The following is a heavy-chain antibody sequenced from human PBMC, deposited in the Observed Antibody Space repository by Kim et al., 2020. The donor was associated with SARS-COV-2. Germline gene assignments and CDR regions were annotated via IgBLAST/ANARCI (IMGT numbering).Heavy chain of an antibody. V-gene: IGHV3-11*06. CDR1: GFTFSDYY. D-gene: IGHD3-10*01. J-gene: IGHJ4*02. CDR3: ASSVPGVLLFDY. CDR2: ISSSSSYT. Sequence: GGSLRLSCAASGFTFSDYYMSWIRQAPGKGLEWVSYISSSSSYTNYADSVKGRFTISRDNAKNSLYLQMNSLRAEDTAVYYCASSVPGVLLFDYWGQGTLVTVSS.